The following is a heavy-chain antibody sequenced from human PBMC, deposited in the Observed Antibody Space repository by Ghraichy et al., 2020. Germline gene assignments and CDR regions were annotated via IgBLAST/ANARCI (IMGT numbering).Heavy chain of an antibody. J-gene: IGHJ6*02. CDR1: GGTFSSYA. CDR2: IIPIFGIA. V-gene: IGHV1-69*10. Sequence: SVKVSCKASGGTFSSYAISWVRQAPGQGLEWMGGIIPIFGIANYAQKFQGRVTITADKSTSTAYMELSSLRSEDTAVYYCARWGRGYSYGFSPAGEHAYYYYYGMDVWGQGTTVTVSS. D-gene: IGHD5-18*01. CDR3: ARWGRGYSYGFSPAGEHAYYYYYGMDV.